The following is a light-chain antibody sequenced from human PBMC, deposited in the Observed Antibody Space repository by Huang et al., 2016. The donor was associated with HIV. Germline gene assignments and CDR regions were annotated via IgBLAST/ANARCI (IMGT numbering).Light chain of an antibody. V-gene: IGKV1-39*01. J-gene: IGKJ3*01. Sequence: DIQMTQSPSSLSASVGDRVTITCRANQTISNSLNWYQQKPGKAPKLLIYGAYNLQSGVPSRFSGDGSGTNFTLTITSLQPEDFATYYCQQSYMTPRVTFGPGTKVDIK. CDR3: QQSYMTPRVT. CDR2: GAY. CDR1: QTISNS.